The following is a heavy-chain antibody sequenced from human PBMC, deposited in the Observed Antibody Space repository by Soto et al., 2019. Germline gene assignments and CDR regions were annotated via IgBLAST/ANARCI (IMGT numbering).Heavy chain of an antibody. Sequence: GGSLRLSCAASGFTFSDYYMSWIRQAPGKGLEWVSYISSSSSYTNYADSVKGRFTISRDNAKNSLYLQMNSLRAEDTAVYYCARDRCSGGSCYYDAFDIWGQGTMVTVSS. CDR2: ISSSSSYT. CDR3: ARDRCSGGSCYYDAFDI. J-gene: IGHJ3*02. CDR1: GFTFSDYY. V-gene: IGHV3-11*06. D-gene: IGHD2-15*01.